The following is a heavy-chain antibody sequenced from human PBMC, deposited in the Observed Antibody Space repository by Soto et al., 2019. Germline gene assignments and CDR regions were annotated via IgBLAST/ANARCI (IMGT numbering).Heavy chain of an antibody. V-gene: IGHV4-59*08. D-gene: IGHD1-26*01. J-gene: IGHJ4*02. Sequence: SETLSLTCTVSGGSISPYYLSWIRQPPGKGLEWMGYIYYSGTTTNYNPSLKSRVTLSVDTSKNQFSLKLSSVTAADTAVYYCARLGGSYAVPHFDYWGQGTLVTVSS. CDR3: ARLGGSYAVPHFDY. CDR2: IYYSGTTT. CDR1: GGSISPYY.